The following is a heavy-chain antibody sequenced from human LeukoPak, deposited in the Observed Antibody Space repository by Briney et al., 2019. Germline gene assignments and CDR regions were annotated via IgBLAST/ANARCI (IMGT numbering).Heavy chain of an antibody. D-gene: IGHD6-13*01. CDR1: GGSISSYY. V-gene: IGHV4-4*09. Sequence: SETLSLTCTVSGGSISSYYWSWIRQPPGKGLEWIGYIYTSGSTNYNPSLKSRVTISVDTSKNQFSLKLSSVTAADTAVYYCARIKIAAASWFDPWGQGTLVTASS. CDR2: IYTSGST. CDR3: ARIKIAAASWFDP. J-gene: IGHJ5*02.